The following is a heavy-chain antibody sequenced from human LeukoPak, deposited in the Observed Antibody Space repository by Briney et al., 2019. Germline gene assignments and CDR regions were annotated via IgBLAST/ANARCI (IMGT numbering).Heavy chain of an antibody. Sequence: GGSLRLSCAASGFTFCSYAMHWVRQAPGKGLEWVAVISYDGSNKYYADSVKGRFTISRDNSKNTLYLQMNSLRAEDTAVYYCATRIAVVGGDAFDIWGQGTMVTVSS. CDR2: ISYDGSNK. CDR1: GFTFCSYA. CDR3: ATRIAVVGGDAFDI. D-gene: IGHD6-19*01. J-gene: IGHJ3*02. V-gene: IGHV3-30-3*01.